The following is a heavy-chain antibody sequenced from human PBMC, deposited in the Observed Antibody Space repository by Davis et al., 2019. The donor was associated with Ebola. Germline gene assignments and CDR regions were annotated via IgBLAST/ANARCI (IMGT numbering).Heavy chain of an antibody. V-gene: IGHV3-23*01. CDR3: AKVHPPTTVTTGWFDP. D-gene: IGHD4-17*01. CDR2: ISVRSIT. Sequence: GESLKIPCAASGFIFSSYAMSWVRQAPGKGLEWVSSISVRSITYHADSVKGRFTISRDNSKNTLYLQMNSLRAEDKAVYYCAKVHPPTTVTTGWFDPWGQGTLVTVSS. CDR1: GFIFSSYA. J-gene: IGHJ5*02.